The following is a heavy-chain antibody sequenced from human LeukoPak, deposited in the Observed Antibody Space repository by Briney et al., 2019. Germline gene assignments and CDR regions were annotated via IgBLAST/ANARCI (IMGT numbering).Heavy chain of an antibody. J-gene: IGHJ4*02. V-gene: IGHV4-61*02. Sequence: SETLSLTCTVSGGSISSGSYYWSWIRQPAGKGVEWIGRIYTSGSTNYNPSLKSRVTISVDTSKNQFSLKLSSVTAADTAVYYCARERDYVWGSYRYSPCFDYWGQGTLVTVSS. CDR1: GGSISSGSYY. CDR3: ARERDYVWGSYRYSPCFDY. CDR2: IYTSGST. D-gene: IGHD3-16*02.